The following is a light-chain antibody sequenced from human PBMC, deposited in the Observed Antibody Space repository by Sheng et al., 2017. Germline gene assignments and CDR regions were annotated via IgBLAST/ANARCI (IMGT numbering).Light chain of an antibody. CDR2: KDT. J-gene: IGLJ2*01. V-gene: IGLV3-27*01. CDR3: YSVAGNTGV. CDR1: LLARRS. Sequence: YELTQPSSVSVSPGQTATVSCSGDLLARRSARWIQQKPGQAPVVVIYKDTERSSRIPARFSGSTSGTTVTLTITGAQVEDEAHYYCYSVAGNTGVFGGGTKLTVL.